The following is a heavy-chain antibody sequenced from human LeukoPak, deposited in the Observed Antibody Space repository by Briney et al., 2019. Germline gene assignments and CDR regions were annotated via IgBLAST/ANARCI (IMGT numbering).Heavy chain of an antibody. V-gene: IGHV5-51*01. CDR3: ARLADTTS. CDR1: GYTFTDYW. CDR2: IYPGDSDT. D-gene: IGHD1-26*01. J-gene: IGHJ5*02. Sequence: GESLKISCKVFGYTFTDYWIAWVRQMPGQGLEWMGIIYPGDSDTRYSPSFQGQVTISADKSTTTAYLQWSSLKASDTAMYFCARLADTTSWGQGTLVTVSS.